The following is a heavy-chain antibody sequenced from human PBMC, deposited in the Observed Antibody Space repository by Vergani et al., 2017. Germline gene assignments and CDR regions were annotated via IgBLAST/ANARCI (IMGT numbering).Heavy chain of an antibody. CDR2: INSDGSST. V-gene: IGHV3-74*01. Sequence: EVQLVESGGGLVQPGGSLRLSCAASGFTFSSYWMHWVRQAPGKGLVWVSRINSDGSSTSYADSVKGRFTISRDNAKNTLYLQMNSLRAEDTAVYYCAVLSPYSSGYYYELPPIQNWGQGTLVTVSS. CDR3: AVLSPYSSGYYYELPPIQN. J-gene: IGHJ1*01. D-gene: IGHD3-22*01. CDR1: GFTFSSYW.